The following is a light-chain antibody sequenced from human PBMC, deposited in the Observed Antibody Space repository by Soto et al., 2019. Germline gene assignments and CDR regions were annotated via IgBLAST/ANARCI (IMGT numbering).Light chain of an antibody. J-gene: IGLJ1*01. CDR3: SSYTTSSSYV. Sequence: QSVLTQPASVSGSPGQSITISCAGTSSDVGGYNYVSWYQQHAGKAPKLMIYEVRNRPSGVSNRFSGSKSGNTASLTISGLQPGDEAHYYRSSYTTSSSYVFGTGTKVTVL. CDR2: EVR. CDR1: SSDVGGYNY. V-gene: IGLV2-14*01.